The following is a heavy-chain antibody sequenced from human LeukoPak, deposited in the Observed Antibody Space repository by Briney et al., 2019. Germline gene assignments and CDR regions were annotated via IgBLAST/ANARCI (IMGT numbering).Heavy chain of an antibody. J-gene: IGHJ4*02. CDR1: GFTFSSYG. V-gene: IGHV3-30*18. CDR3: AKDLEQWLVQVWVDY. D-gene: IGHD6-19*01. CDR2: ISYDGSNK. Sequence: QSGGSLTLSCAASGFTFSSYGMHWVRQAPGKGLEWVAVISYDGSNKYYADSVKGRFTISRDNSKNTLYLQMNSLRAEDTAVYYCAKDLEQWLVQVWVDYWGQGTLVTVSS.